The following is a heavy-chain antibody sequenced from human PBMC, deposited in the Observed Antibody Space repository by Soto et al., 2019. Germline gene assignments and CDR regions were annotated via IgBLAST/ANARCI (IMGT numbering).Heavy chain of an antibody. Sequence: GGSLRLSCAASGFTFDDYAMHWVRQAPGKGLEWVSGISWNSGSIGYADSVKGRFTISRDNAKNSLYLQMNSLRAEDTALYYCAKDQGAAGNRYGMDVWGQGTKVTVSS. CDR2: ISWNSGSI. J-gene: IGHJ6*02. CDR3: AKDQGAAGNRYGMDV. CDR1: GFTFDDYA. D-gene: IGHD3-10*01. V-gene: IGHV3-9*01.